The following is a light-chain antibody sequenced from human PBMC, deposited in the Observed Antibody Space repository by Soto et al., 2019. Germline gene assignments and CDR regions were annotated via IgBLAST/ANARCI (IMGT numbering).Light chain of an antibody. Sequence: ENKLAQAPGTLSLSPGEGPTLSCRTSQSVSSSYLAWYQQKTGQAPRIPIYDASNRATGIPARFSGSGSGTDCTLTISRLEPEDFSVDYCQQRSNWPLTFGGGTKVDI. V-gene: IGKV3D-20*02. CDR2: DAS. CDR3: QQRSNWPLT. CDR1: QSVSSSY. J-gene: IGKJ4*01.